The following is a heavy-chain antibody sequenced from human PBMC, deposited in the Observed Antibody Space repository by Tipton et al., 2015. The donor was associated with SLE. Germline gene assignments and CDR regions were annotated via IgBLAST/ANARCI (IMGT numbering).Heavy chain of an antibody. CDR1: GGSISSASYY. CDR3: ARHYDSTGFGRDTWFDP. CDR2: INYSGST. D-gene: IGHD3-22*01. V-gene: IGHV4-31*03. Sequence: TLSLTCTVSGGSISSASYYWSWIRRHPGKGLEWIGYINYSGSTYYNPSLKSRVTISEDTSNNQFSLKLSSATAADTAVYYCARHYDSTGFGRDTWFDPWGQGTLVTVSS. J-gene: IGHJ5*02.